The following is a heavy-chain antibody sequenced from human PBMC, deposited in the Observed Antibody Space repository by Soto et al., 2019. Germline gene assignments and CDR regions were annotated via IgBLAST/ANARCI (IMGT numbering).Heavy chain of an antibody. CDR3: TADGYDSSGYYYY. D-gene: IGHD3-22*01. J-gene: IGHJ4*02. V-gene: IGHV3-15*07. CDR1: GFTFSNAW. CDR2: IKSKTDGGTT. Sequence: GGSLRLSCAASGFTFSNAWMNWVRQAPGKGLEWVGRIKSKTDGGTTDYAAPVKGRFTISRDDSKNTLYLQMNSLKTEDTAVYYCTADGYDSSGYYYYWGQGTLVTVSS.